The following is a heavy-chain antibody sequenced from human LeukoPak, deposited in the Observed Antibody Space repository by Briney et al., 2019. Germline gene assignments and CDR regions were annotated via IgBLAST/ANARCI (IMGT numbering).Heavy chain of an antibody. D-gene: IGHD6-6*01. V-gene: IGHV4-4*07. CDR2: IYTSGST. CDR1: GFTFSSYA. CDR3: ARSGSSSLDY. J-gene: IGHJ4*02. Sequence: GSLRLSCAASGFTFSSYAMSWIRQPAGKGLEWIGRIYTSGSTNYNPSLKSRVTMSVDTSKNQFSLKLSSVTAADTAVYYCARSGSSSLDYWGQGTLVTVSS.